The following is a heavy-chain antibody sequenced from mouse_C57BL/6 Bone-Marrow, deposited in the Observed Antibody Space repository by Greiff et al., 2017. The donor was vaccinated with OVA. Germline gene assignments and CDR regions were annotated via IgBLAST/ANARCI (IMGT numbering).Heavy chain of an antibody. Sequence: EVQLQESGGGLVQPKGSLKLSCAASGFSFNTYAMNWVRQAPGKGLEWVARIRSKSNNYATYYADSVKDRFTISRDDSESMLYLQMNNLKTEDTAMYYCVRQWDLYAMDYWGQGTSVTVSS. D-gene: IGHD4-1*01. CDR1: GFSFNTYA. J-gene: IGHJ4*01. CDR3: VRQWDLYAMDY. CDR2: IRSKSNNYAT. V-gene: IGHV10-1*01.